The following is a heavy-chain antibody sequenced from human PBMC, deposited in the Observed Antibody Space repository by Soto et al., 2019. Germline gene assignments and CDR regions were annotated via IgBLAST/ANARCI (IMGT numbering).Heavy chain of an antibody. V-gene: IGHV3-23*01. Sequence: GGSLRLSCAASGFTFSSYAMSWVRQAPGKGLEWVSAISGSGGSTYYADSVKGRFTISRDNSKNTLYLQMNSLRAEDTAVYYCARETFDIVVVPAAVYYYYYYMDVWGKGTTVTVSS. CDR2: ISGSGGST. D-gene: IGHD2-2*01. CDR1: GFTFSSYA. CDR3: ARETFDIVVVPAAVYYYYYYMDV. J-gene: IGHJ6*03.